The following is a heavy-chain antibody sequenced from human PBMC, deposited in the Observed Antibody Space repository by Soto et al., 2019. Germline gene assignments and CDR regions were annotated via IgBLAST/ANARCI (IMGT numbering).Heavy chain of an antibody. CDR3: AREKENDSSGYYYYYYGMYV. Sequence: SETLSLTCTVSGGSISSGGYYWSWIRQHPGKGLEWIGYIYYSGSTYYNPSLKSRVTISVDTSKNQFSLKLSSVTAADTAVYYCAREKENDSSGYYYYYYGMYVWGQGTTVTVSS. D-gene: IGHD3-22*01. CDR2: IYYSGST. V-gene: IGHV4-31*03. CDR1: GGSISSGGYY. J-gene: IGHJ6*02.